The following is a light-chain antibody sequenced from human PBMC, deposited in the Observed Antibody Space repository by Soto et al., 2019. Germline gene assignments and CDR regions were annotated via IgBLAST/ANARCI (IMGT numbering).Light chain of an antibody. CDR3: SSYAGSNNYVI. V-gene: IGLV2-8*01. CDR1: SSDVGGYNY. Sequence: QSALTQPPSASGSPGQSVTISCTGTSSDVGGYNYVSWYQQHPGKAPKLMIYEVTKRPSGVPDRFSGSNSGNTASLTVSGLQAEDEADYYCSSYAGSNNYVIFGGGTKVTVL. CDR2: EVT. J-gene: IGLJ2*01.